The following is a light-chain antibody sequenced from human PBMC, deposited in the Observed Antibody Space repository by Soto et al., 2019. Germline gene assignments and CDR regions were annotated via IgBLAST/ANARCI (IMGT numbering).Light chain of an antibody. J-gene: IGLJ2*01. Sequence: QSVLTQPPSASGTPGQRVTISCSGSSSSIGSNFVYWYQQLPGTAPKLLIYKNNHRPSGVPDRFSGSKSGTSASLAISGLRSEDESDYYCAAWDDSLSGVVFGGGTKVTVL. V-gene: IGLV1-47*01. CDR1: SSSIGSNF. CDR3: AAWDDSLSGVV. CDR2: KNN.